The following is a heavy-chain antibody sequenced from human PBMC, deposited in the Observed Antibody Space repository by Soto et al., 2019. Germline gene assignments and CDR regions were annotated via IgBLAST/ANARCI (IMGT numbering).Heavy chain of an antibody. CDR1: GGSISSGDYY. CDR3: ARDAHSSSWRTALDY. J-gene: IGHJ4*02. V-gene: IGHV4-30-4*01. Sequence: SETLSLTCTVSGGSISSGDYYWSWIRQPPGKGLEWIGYIYYSGSTYYNPSLKSRVTISVDTSKNQFSLKLSSVTAADTAVYYCARDAHSSSWRTALDYWGQGTLVTVSS. D-gene: IGHD6-13*01. CDR2: IYYSGST.